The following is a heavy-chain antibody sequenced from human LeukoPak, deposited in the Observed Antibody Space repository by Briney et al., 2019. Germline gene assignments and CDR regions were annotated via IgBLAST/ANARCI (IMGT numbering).Heavy chain of an antibody. CDR3: ARLGYYYDSSGYYYEELFDY. D-gene: IGHD3-22*01. V-gene: IGHV3-21*01. J-gene: IGHJ4*02. CDR1: GFSLGNYG. Sequence: PGGSLRLSCAASGFSLGNYGMNWVRQAPGKGLEWVSSISSGSTYIYYADSVKGRFTISRDNAKNSLFLQMNSLRAEDTAVYYCARLGYYYDSSGYYYEELFDYWGQGTLVTVSS. CDR2: ISSGSTYI.